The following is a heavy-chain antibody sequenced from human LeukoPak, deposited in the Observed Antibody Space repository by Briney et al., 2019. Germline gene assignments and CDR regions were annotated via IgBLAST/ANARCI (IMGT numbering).Heavy chain of an antibody. D-gene: IGHD3-22*01. CDR1: GGSFSGYY. V-gene: IGHV4-34*01. Sequence: PSETLSLTCAVCGGSFSGYYWSWIRQPPGKGLEWIGEINHSGSTNYNPSLKSRVTISVDTSKNQFSLKLSSVTAADTAVYYCAREEGPYYYDSSGYWIWGQGTLVTVSS. J-gene: IGHJ4*02. CDR2: INHSGST. CDR3: AREEGPYYYDSSGYWI.